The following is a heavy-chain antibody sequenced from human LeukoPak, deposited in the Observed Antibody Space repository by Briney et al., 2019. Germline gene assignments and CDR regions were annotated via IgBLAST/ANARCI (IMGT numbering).Heavy chain of an antibody. V-gene: IGHV3-30*18. J-gene: IGHJ2*01. D-gene: IGHD6-19*01. CDR3: AKEYGGGWSYWYFDL. Sequence: GGSLRLSCLASEFTFSNYGMHWVRQAPGKGLEWVAVISKDGSTKIYSAPVKGRFTISRDNSKNTMYLQMNSLRAEDTAVYFCAKEYGGGWSYWYFDLWGRGTLVTVSS. CDR2: ISKDGSTK. CDR1: EFTFSNYG.